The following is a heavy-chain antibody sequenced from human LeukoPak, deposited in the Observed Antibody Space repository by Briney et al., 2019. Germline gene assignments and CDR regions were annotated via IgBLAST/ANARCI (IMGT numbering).Heavy chain of an antibody. CDR1: GFTFSSYA. J-gene: IGHJ4*02. Sequence: GGSLRLSCAASGFTFSSYAMSWVRQAPGKGLEWVSAISGSGGSTYYADSVKGRFTISRGNSKNTLYLQMNSLRAEDTAVYYCAKTRAYSSSWSGDYWGQGTLVTVSS. D-gene: IGHD6-13*01. CDR2: ISGSGGST. CDR3: AKTRAYSSSWSGDY. V-gene: IGHV3-23*01.